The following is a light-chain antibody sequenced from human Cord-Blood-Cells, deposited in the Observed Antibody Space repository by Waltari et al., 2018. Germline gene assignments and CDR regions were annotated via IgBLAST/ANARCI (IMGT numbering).Light chain of an antibody. CDR3: QQYNNWPPIT. V-gene: IGKV3-15*01. CDR2: GAS. Sequence: EIVMTQSPATLSVSPGERATLSCRASQSVSSNLAGYQQKPGQAPRLLIYGASTRATGIPARVSGSGYGTEFTRTISSLQSEDFAVYYCQQYNNWPPITFGQGTRLEIK. J-gene: IGKJ5*01. CDR1: QSVSSN.